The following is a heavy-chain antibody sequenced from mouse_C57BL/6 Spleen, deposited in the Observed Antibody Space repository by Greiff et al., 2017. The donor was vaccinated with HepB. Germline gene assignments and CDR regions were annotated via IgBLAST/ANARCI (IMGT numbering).Heavy chain of an antibody. D-gene: IGHD2-5*01. CDR3: ARSSAYYSIYFDY. CDR2: IDPSDSET. V-gene: IGHV1-52*01. CDR1: GYTFTSYW. Sequence: VQLQQSGAELVRPGSSVKLSCKASGYTFTSYWMHWVKQRPIQGLEWIGNIDPSDSETHYNQKFKDKATLTVDKSSSTAYMQLSSLTSEDSAVYYCARSSAYYSIYFDYWGQGTTLTVSS. J-gene: IGHJ2*01.